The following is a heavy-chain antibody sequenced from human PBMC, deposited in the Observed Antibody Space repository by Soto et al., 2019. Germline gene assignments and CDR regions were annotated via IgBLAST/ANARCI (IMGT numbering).Heavy chain of an antibody. CDR1: GFTFSNYG. Sequence: EVQLVESGGGLVQPGGSLRLSCAASGFTFSNYGMNWVRQAPGKGLEWVSYIGSSSSPIYYTDSVKGRFTISRDHAKSSLFLQMNSLRDEDTAVYYCARDLARGESGPGFDFWGQGTLVTVSS. J-gene: IGHJ4*02. V-gene: IGHV3-48*02. CDR3: ARDLARGESGPGFDF. CDR2: IGSSSSPI. D-gene: IGHD3-10*01.